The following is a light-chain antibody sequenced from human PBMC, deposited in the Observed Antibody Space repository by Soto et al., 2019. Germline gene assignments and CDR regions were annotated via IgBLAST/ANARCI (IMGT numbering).Light chain of an antibody. Sequence: DIQMTQSPSSVSASVGDRIIITCRASQYINSWLAWYQQKPGEAPQLLIFAASRLHGGVPSRFSGSGSGTDFALTIDILQPEDFATYYCQQADSFPLTFGGGTKVEVK. J-gene: IGKJ4*01. CDR2: AAS. V-gene: IGKV1D-12*01. CDR1: QYINSW. CDR3: QQADSFPLT.